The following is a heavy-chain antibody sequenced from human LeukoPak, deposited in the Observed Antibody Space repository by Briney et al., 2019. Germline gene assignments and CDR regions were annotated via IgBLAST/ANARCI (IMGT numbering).Heavy chain of an antibody. CDR3: GITGTTVWFDP. D-gene: IGHD1-7*01. CDR1: GYTFTSYD. CDR2: IIPIFGTA. J-gene: IGHJ5*02. V-gene: IGHV1-69*05. Sequence: GASVKVSCKASGYTFTSYDINWVRQAPGQGLEWMGGIIPIFGTANYAQKFQGRVTITTDESTSTAYMELSSLRSEDTAVYYCGITGTTVWFDPWGQGTLVTVSS.